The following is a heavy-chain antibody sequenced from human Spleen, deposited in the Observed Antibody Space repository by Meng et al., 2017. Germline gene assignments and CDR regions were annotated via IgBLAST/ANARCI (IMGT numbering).Heavy chain of an antibody. CDR1: GFTFSDYY. Sequence: GESLKISCAASGFTFSDYYMSWIRQAPGKGLEWVAVNAIDGSDYKQYADSVKGRFAISRDISESTLSLQMDNLRAEDTAVYYCAREFHSSVHAGTFDVWGQGTVVTVSS. J-gene: IGHJ3*01. V-gene: IGHV3-30*03. D-gene: IGHD3-22*01. CDR2: NAIDGSDYK. CDR3: AREFHSSVHAGTFDV.